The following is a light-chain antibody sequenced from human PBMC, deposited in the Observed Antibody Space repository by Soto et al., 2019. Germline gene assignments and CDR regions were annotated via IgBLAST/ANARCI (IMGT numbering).Light chain of an antibody. CDR1: QNINRW. V-gene: IGKV1-5*01. Sequence: DIQMTQSPSTLAASVGDRVTITCRASQNINRWLAWYQQKPGKAPKVLIYDVSSLESGVPSRFSGSGSGTEFTLSTIGLQPDDFATYYCQQYDGYFGPGTKVDFK. J-gene: IGKJ3*01. CDR3: QQYDGY. CDR2: DVS.